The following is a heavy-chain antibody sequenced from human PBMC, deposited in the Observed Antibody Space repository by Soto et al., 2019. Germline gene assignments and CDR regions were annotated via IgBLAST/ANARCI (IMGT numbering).Heavy chain of an antibody. D-gene: IGHD4-17*01. CDR3: AKSVAKTMTTLSTRYYDS. CDR2: ISGSGGST. CDR1: GFTFSSYA. V-gene: IGHV3-23*01. Sequence: GGSLRLSCAASGFTFSSYAMSWVRQAPGKGLEWVSAISGSGGSTYYADSVKGRFTISRDNSKNTLYLQMNSLRVEDTALYYCAKSVAKTMTTLSTRYYDSWGQGTLVTVSS. J-gene: IGHJ4*02.